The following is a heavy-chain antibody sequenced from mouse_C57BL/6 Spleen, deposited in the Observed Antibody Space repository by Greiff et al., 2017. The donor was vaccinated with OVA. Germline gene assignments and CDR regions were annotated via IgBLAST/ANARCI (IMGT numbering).Heavy chain of an antibody. CDR3: ARSSYYSNYDWYFDV. CDR1: GYAFSSSW. D-gene: IGHD2-5*01. J-gene: IGHJ1*03. CDR2: IYPGDGDT. Sequence: VHLQQSGPELVKPGASVKISCKASGYAFSSSWMNWVKQRPGKGLEWIGRIYPGDGDTNYNGKFKGKATLTADKSSSTAYMQLSSLTSEDSAVYFCARSSYYSNYDWYFDVWGTGTTVTVSS. V-gene: IGHV1-82*01.